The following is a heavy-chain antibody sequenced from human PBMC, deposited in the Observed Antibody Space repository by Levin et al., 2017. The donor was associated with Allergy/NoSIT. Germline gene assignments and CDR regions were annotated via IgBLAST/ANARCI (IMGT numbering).Heavy chain of an antibody. V-gene: IGHV1-69*04. CDR3: ARDVGYCSGGSCYKYFQH. Sequence: ASVKVSCKASGGTFSSYAISWVRQAPGQGLEWMGRIIPILGIANYAQKFQGRVTITADKSTSTAYMELSSLRSEDTAVYYCARDVGYCSGGSCYKYFQHWGQGTLVTVSS. CDR2: IIPILGIA. D-gene: IGHD2-15*01. CDR1: GGTFSSYA. J-gene: IGHJ1*01.